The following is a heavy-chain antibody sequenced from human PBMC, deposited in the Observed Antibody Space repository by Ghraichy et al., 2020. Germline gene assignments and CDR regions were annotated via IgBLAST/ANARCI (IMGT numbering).Heavy chain of an antibody. V-gene: IGHV3-48*03. J-gene: IGHJ5*02. CDR2: ISSSGTTI. D-gene: IGHD1-1*01. Sequence: GESLNISCAASGFTFSSYEMNWVRQAPGRGLEWLSYISSSGTTIYYADSVKGRFTISRDNAKKSLYLQMNSLRAEDTAVYYCVRELQQIRDPWGQGTLVTVSS. CDR1: GFTFSSYE. CDR3: VRELQQIRDP.